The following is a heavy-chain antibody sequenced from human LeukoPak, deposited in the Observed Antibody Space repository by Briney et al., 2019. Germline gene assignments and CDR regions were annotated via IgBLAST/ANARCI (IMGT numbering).Heavy chain of an antibody. CDR2: MSGSGGFT. J-gene: IGHJ4*02. V-gene: IGHV3-23*01. Sequence: GGSLRLSCAASGFTFSSYAMSWVRQAPGKGLEWVSAMSGSGGFTYYADSVKGRFTISRDNSKNTLYLQMNSLRAEDAAVYYCARDVSWGSGIDYWGQGTLVTVSS. D-gene: IGHD7-27*01. CDR3: ARDVSWGSGIDY. CDR1: GFTFSSYA.